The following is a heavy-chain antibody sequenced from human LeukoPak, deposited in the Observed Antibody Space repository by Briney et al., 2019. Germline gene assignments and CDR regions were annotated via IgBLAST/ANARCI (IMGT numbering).Heavy chain of an antibody. D-gene: IGHD3-10*01. CDR3: ARPVQTSAYYGSGSYGY. J-gene: IGHJ4*02. CDR2: MNPYSGNT. Sequence: ASVKVSCKASGYTFTSYDINWVRQATGQGLEWMGWMNPYSGNTGYAQKFQGRVSMTRDTSISTAYMELSSLRSEDTAVYYCARPVQTSAYYGSGSYGYWGQGTLVTVSS. V-gene: IGHV1-8*01. CDR1: GYTFTSYD.